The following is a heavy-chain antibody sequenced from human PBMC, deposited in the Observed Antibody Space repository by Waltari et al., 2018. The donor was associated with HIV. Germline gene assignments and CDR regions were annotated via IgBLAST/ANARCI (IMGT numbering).Heavy chain of an antibody. CDR1: AGSLCSSRYY. J-gene: IGHJ4*02. D-gene: IGHD2-15*01. CDR2: IYYSGST. V-gene: IGHV4-39*01. Sequence: QLQESRPGLVNPPETRPPTCPFPAGSLCSSRYYWGWIRQPPGKGLEWIGSIYYSGSTYYNPSLKSRVTISVDTSKNQFSLKLSSVTAADTAVYYCVVVAAKAFDYWGQGTLVTVSS. CDR3: VVVAAKAFDY.